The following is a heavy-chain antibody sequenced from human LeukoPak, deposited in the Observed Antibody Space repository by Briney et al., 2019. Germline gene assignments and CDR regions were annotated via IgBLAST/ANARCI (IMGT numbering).Heavy chain of an antibody. J-gene: IGHJ4*02. V-gene: IGHV1-18*01. D-gene: IGHD4-17*01. Sequence: ASVKVSCKASGYTFTSYGISWVRQAPGQGLEWMGWISAYNSNTNYAQKLQGRVTMTTDTSTSTAYMELRSLRSDDTAVYYCARDRVFLTVTHFDYWGQGTLVTVSS. CDR3: ARDRVFLTVTHFDY. CDR1: GYTFTSYG. CDR2: ISAYNSNT.